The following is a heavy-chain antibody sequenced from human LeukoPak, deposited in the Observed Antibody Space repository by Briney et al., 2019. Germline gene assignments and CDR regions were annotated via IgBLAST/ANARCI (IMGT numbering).Heavy chain of an antibody. Sequence: SETLSLTCTVYGGYISSYYWSWIRQPPGKGLEWIGYLYYSGSTKYNPSLKSRVTISVDTSKNQFSLKLTSVTAADTAVYYCARTKYGSGSYPGAKDYYYMDVWGKGTTVIISS. V-gene: IGHV4-59*01. CDR1: GGYISSYY. CDR2: LYYSGST. D-gene: IGHD3-10*01. CDR3: ARTKYGSGSYPGAKDYYYMDV. J-gene: IGHJ6*03.